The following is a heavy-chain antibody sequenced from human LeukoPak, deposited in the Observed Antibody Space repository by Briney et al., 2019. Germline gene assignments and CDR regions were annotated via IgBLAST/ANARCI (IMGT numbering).Heavy chain of an antibody. V-gene: IGHV1-8*03. CDR1: GYTSTSYD. D-gene: IGHD5-18*01. CDR2: MNPNSGNT. Sequence: ASVKVSCKASGYTSTSYDINWVRQATGQGLEWMGWMNPNSGNTGYAQKFQGRVTITRNTSISTAYMELSSLRSEDTAVYYCARVSEYSYGPFHYYYMDVWGKGTTVTVSS. CDR3: ARVSEYSYGPFHYYYMDV. J-gene: IGHJ6*03.